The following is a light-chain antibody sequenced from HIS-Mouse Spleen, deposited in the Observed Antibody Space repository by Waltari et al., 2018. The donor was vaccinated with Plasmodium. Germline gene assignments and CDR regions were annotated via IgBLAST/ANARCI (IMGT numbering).Light chain of an antibody. V-gene: IGLV3-21*02. CDR1: NLGSKS. CDR2: DDS. CDR3: QVWDSSSDHPV. J-gene: IGLJ3*02. Sequence: SYVLTQPPSVSVAPGQTARIPCGGNNLGSKSVHWYQQKPGQAPVLVVYDDSDRPSGIPERFSGSNSGNTATLTISRVEAGDEADYYCQVWDSSSDHPVFGGGTKLTVL.